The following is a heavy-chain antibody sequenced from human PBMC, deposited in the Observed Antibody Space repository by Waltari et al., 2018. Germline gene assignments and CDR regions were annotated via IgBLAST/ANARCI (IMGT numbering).Heavy chain of an antibody. CDR1: GSSISSYY. D-gene: IGHD3-9*01. CDR3: ARVLRYFDWLLSGGGYGMDV. J-gene: IGHJ6*02. Sequence: QVQLQESGPGLVKPSETLSLTCTVSGSSISSYYWSWIRQPPGKGLEWIGYIYYSGSTNYNPSLKSRVTISVDTSKNQFSLKLSSVTAADTAVYYCARVLRYFDWLLSGGGYGMDVWGQGTTVTVSS. V-gene: IGHV4-59*01. CDR2: IYYSGST.